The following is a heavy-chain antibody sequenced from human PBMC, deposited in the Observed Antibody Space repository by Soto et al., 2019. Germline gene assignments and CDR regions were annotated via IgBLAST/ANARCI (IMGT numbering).Heavy chain of an antibody. V-gene: IGHV1-69*01. CDR2: IIPIFGTA. Sequence: SLPFYCAASGGTVSSYDIGWVLQAPGQGLEWMGGIIPIFGTANYAQKFQGRVTITADESTSTAYMELSSLRSEDTAVYYCARDFADGPFDYWGQGTLVTVSS. CDR3: ARDFADGPFDY. J-gene: IGHJ4*02. CDR1: GGTVSSYD.